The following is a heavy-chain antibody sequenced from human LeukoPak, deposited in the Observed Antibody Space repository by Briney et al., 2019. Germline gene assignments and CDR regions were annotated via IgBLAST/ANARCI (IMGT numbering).Heavy chain of an antibody. CDR2: ISNTGSTM. Sequence: GGSLRLSCAASRFTFSDYYMTSIRQAPGKGLEWVSYISNTGSTMYYADSVKGRFTISRDNAKNSLYLQMNSLRAEDTAVYYCARVYRSGGSIDYWGQGTLVTVSS. D-gene: IGHD2-15*01. V-gene: IGHV3-11*04. CDR1: RFTFSDYY. CDR3: ARVYRSGGSIDY. J-gene: IGHJ4*02.